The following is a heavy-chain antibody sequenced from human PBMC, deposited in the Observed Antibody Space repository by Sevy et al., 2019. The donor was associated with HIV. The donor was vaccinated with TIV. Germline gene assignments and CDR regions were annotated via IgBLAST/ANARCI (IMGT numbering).Heavy chain of an antibody. CDR3: ARGRGVVVVAARFRYYYYGMDV. D-gene: IGHD2-15*01. CDR2: MNPNSGNT. J-gene: IGHJ6*02. Sequence: ASVKVSCKASGYTFTSYDINWVRQATGQGLEWMGWMNPNSGNTGYAQKFQGRVTMTRNTSISTAYMELSSLRSEDTAVYYWARGRGVVVVAARFRYYYYGMDVWGQGTTVTVSS. V-gene: IGHV1-8*01. CDR1: GYTFTSYD.